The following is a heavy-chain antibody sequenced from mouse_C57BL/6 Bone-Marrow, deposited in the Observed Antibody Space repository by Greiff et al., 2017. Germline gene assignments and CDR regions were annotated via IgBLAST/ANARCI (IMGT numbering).Heavy chain of an antibody. D-gene: IGHD6-1*01. J-gene: IGHJ1*03. CDR1: GYTFTSYW. Sequence: QVQLQQPGAELVKPGASVKLSCKASGYTFTSYWMQWVKQRPGQGLEWIGEIDPSDSYTNYNQKFKGKATLTVDTSSSTAYMQLSSLTSEDSAVYYCARDVPYLYWYFDVWGTGTTVTVSS. CDR3: ARDVPYLYWYFDV. CDR2: IDPSDSYT. V-gene: IGHV1-50*01.